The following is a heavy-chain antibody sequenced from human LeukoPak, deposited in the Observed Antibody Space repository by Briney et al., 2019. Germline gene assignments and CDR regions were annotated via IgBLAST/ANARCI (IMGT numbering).Heavy chain of an antibody. J-gene: IGHJ4*02. D-gene: IGHD5-12*01. CDR1: GFTFRRYA. V-gene: IGHV3-23*01. Sequence: PGGSLRLSCAASGFTFRRYAMTWVRQTPGKGLEWVSTTSDSGGSTYYADSVKGRFTISRDNSKNTLFLQMNSLRAEDTAIYYCAKDQGYSGYELFDSWGQGTLVTVSS. CDR3: AKDQGYSGYELFDS. CDR2: TSDSGGST.